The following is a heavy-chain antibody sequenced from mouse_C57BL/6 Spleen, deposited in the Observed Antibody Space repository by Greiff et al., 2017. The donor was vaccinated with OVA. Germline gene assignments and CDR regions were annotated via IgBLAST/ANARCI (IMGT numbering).Heavy chain of an antibody. CDR3: ARKATTVVDLSWYFDV. J-gene: IGHJ1*03. CDR1: GYTFTDYN. V-gene: IGHV1-18*01. Sequence: VQLQQSGPELVKPGASVKIPCKASGYTFTDYNMDWVKQSHGKSHEWIGDINPNNGGTIYNQKFKGKATLTVDNSSSTAYMELRSLTSEDTAVYYCARKATTVVDLSWYFDVWGTGTTVTVSS. CDR2: INPNNGGT. D-gene: IGHD1-1*01.